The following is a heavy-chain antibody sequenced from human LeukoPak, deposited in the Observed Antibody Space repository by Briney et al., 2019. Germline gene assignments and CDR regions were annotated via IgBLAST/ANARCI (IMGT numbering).Heavy chain of an antibody. CDR2: IYYSGST. V-gene: IGHV4-59*11. CDR1: GGSIGSHY. D-gene: IGHD1-26*01. J-gene: IGHJ4*02. CDR3: ASGSYGITIDY. Sequence: PSETLSLTCTVSGGSIGSHYWSWIRQPPGKGLEWIGYIYYSGSTNYNPSLKSRVTISVDTSKNQFSLKPSSVTAADTAVYYCASGSYGITIDYWGQGTLVTVSS.